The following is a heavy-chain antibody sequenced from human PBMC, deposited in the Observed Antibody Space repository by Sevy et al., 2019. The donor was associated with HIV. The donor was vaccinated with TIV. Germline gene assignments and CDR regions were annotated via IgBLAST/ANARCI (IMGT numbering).Heavy chain of an antibody. D-gene: IGHD2-2*01. CDR3: ASSFMPRGPPNY. Sequence: GGSLRLSCAASGFTFSSYAMSWVRQAPGKGLEWVSAISASGGSTYYTNSVKGRFTISRDNSKNALYLQLSSLRAEDTALYYCASSFMPRGPPNYWGQGTLVTVSS. CDR1: GFTFSSYA. J-gene: IGHJ4*02. V-gene: IGHV3-23*01. CDR2: ISASGGST.